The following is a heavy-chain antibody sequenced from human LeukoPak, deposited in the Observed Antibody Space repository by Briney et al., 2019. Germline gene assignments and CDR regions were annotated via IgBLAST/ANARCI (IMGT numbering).Heavy chain of an antibody. Sequence: SVRVSCKASGYPFTSFGISWVRQAPGQGLEWMGRIIPILGIANYAQKFQGRVTITADKSTSTAYMELSSLRSEDTAVYYCARTVTTYYFDYWGQGTLVTVSS. CDR3: ARTVTTYYFDY. CDR2: IIPILGIA. V-gene: IGHV1-69*04. D-gene: IGHD4-11*01. CDR1: GYPFTSFG. J-gene: IGHJ4*02.